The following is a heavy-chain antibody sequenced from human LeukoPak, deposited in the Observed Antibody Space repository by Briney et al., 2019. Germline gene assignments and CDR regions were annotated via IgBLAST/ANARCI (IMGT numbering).Heavy chain of an antibody. CDR3: TTVFEY. CDR2: IKHDGSET. V-gene: IGHV3-74*03. CDR1: GLRFGNSW. J-gene: IGHJ4*02. Sequence: GGSLRLFCGPSGLRFGNSWMHWVRQAPGKGLVWVSGIKHDGSETQDADSVKGLFTMSRDTAKNTLYLQMNSLRAEDTAVYYCTTVFEYWGQGTLVTASS.